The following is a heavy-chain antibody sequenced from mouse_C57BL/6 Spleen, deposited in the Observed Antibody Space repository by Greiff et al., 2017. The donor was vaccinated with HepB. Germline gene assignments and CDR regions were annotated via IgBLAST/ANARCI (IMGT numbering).Heavy chain of an antibody. CDR1: GFTFSDYG. Sequence: EVQRVESGGGLVKPGGSLKLSCAASGFTFSDYGMHWVRQAPEKGLEWVAYISSGSSTIYYADTVKGRFTISRDNAKNTLFLQMTSLRSEDTAMYYLARLLPLYAMDYWGQGTSVTVSS. V-gene: IGHV5-17*01. D-gene: IGHD1-1*01. J-gene: IGHJ4*01. CDR2: ISSGSSTI. CDR3: ARLLPLYAMDY.